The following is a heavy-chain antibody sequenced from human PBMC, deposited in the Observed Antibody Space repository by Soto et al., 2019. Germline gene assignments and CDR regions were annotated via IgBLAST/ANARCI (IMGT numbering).Heavy chain of an antibody. J-gene: IGHJ4*02. V-gene: IGHV1-18*04. D-gene: IGHD6-19*01. CDR2: VSNKNGVT. Sequence: ASVKFSCRTSGYTFSNYDFSWVRQAPGQGLEWMGWVSNKNGVTNYAEKFRDRVTMTTDISTNTIYMELRSLRSDDTAVYFCARERLNTGWYGFDHWGQGTQVTVS. CDR1: GYTFSNYD. CDR3: ARERLNTGWYGFDH.